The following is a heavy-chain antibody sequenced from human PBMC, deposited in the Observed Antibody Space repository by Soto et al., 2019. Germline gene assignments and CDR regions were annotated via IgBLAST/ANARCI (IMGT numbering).Heavy chain of an antibody. J-gene: IGHJ4*02. Sequence: GGSLRLSCAASGFTFSSYAMSWVRQAPGKGLEWVSAISGSGGSTYYADSVKGRFTISRDNSKNTLYLQMNSLRAEDTAVYYCAKTLTNSGSCYSGFDYWGQGTLVTVSS. CDR1: GFTFSSYA. CDR3: AKTLTNSGSCYSGFDY. V-gene: IGHV3-23*01. CDR2: ISGSGGST. D-gene: IGHD2-15*01.